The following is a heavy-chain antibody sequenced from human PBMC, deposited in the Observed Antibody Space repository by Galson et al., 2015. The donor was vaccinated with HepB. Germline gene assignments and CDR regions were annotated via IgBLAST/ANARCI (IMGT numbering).Heavy chain of an antibody. CDR2: IIPIFGTA. CDR1: GGTFSSYA. V-gene: IGHV1-69*13. CDR3: ARGATVTTWRNSWFDP. D-gene: IGHD4-17*01. Sequence: SVKVSCKASGGTFSSYAISWVRQAPGQGLKWMGGIIPIFGTANYAQKFQGRVTITADESTSTAYMELSSLRSEDTAVYYCARGATVTTWRNSWFDPWGQGTLVTVSS. J-gene: IGHJ5*02.